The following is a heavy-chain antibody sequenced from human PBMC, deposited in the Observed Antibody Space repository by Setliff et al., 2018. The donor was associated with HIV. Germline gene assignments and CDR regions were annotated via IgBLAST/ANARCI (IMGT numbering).Heavy chain of an antibody. V-gene: IGHV3-15*01. J-gene: IGHJ4*02. CDR2: IKSKTDGGTT. CDR3: TTGTRLVD. D-gene: IGHD2-21*01. Sequence: GGSLRLSCAASRFTFSNYAMAWVRQAPGKGLEWVGRIKSKTDGGTTDYAAPVKGRFTISRDDSKNTLYLQMNSLKIEDTAVYYCTTGTRLVDWGQGALVTVSS. CDR1: RFTFSNYA.